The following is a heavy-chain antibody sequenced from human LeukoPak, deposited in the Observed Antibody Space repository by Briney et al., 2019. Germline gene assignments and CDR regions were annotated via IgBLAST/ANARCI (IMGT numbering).Heavy chain of an antibody. CDR1: GGSISSSSYY. V-gene: IGHV4-39*01. Sequence: SETLSLTCTVSGGSISSSSYYWGWIRQPPGKGPEWIGSIYYSGSTYYNPSLKSRVTISVDTSKNQFSLKLSSVTAADTAVYYCSRRGITTVTTLDYWGQGTLVTVPS. J-gene: IGHJ4*02. D-gene: IGHD4-17*01. CDR3: SRRGITTVTTLDY. CDR2: IYYSGST.